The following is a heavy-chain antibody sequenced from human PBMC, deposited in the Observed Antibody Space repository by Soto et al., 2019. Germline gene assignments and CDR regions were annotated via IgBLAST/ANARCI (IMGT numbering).Heavy chain of an antibody. CDR2: ISSGSSYI. CDR3: ARGVLSDSGTCY. J-gene: IGHJ4*02. Sequence: VQLQESGPGLVKPSETLSLSCTVSGDSVTSGSYYWSWVRQAPGKGLEWVSSISSGSSYIYYADSMKGRFTISRDNAKNSLYLQMNSLRAEDTAVYYCARGVLSDSGTCYWGRGTLVTVSS. D-gene: IGHD2-15*01. CDR1: GDSVTSGSYY. V-gene: IGHV3-21*01.